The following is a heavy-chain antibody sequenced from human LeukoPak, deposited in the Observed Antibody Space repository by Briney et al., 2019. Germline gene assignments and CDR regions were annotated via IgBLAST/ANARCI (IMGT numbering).Heavy chain of an antibody. CDR2: IIPIFGTA. D-gene: IGHD2-2*01. CDR3: AREVRWCSSTSCYHSSRWFDP. J-gene: IGHJ5*02. CDR1: GGTFSSYA. Sequence: GASVKVSCKASGGTFSSYAISWVRQAPGQGLEWMGGIIPIFGTANYAQKFQGRVTITADESTSTAYMELSSLRSEDTAVYYCAREVRWCSSTSCYHSSRWFDPWGQGTLVTVSS. V-gene: IGHV1-69*13.